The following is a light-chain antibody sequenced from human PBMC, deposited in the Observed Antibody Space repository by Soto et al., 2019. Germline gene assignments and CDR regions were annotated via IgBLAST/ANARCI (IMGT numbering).Light chain of an antibody. J-gene: IGLJ1*01. CDR3: SSHAGSTTFYV. CDR1: SSDIGAYDY. V-gene: IGLV2-14*01. CDR2: EVT. Sequence: QSVLPQPASVSGSPGQSINISCTGTSSDIGAYDYVSWYQQYPGRVPKLLIHEVTNRPSGVSDRFSGSKSGNTASLTISGLQTEDEAYYYCSSHAGSTTFYVFGTWTKVTVL.